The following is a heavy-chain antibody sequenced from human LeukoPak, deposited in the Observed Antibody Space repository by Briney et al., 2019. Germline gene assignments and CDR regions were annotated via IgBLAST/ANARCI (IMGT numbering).Heavy chain of an antibody. D-gene: IGHD1-26*01. Sequence: GGSLRLSCAASGFTFSTSWMTWVRQAPGKGLEWVSSISGSSSYIYYADSVKGRFTISRDNAKNSLHLQMSSLRAEDTAVYYCARDSANVVGAKSIFDYWGQGALVTVSS. J-gene: IGHJ4*02. CDR2: ISGSSSYI. CDR1: GFTFSTSW. V-gene: IGHV3-21*01. CDR3: ARDSANVVGAKSIFDY.